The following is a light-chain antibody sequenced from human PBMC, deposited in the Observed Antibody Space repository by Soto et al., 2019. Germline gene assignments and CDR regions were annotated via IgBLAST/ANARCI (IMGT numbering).Light chain of an antibody. Sequence: QSVLTQPASVSGSPGQSITISCTGTSSDVGGYNYVCWYQQRPGKAPKLMIYEVSNRPSGVSRRFSGSKSGNTASLTISGLQAEDEADYYCSSYTSSSTLYVFGTGTKLTVL. CDR2: EVS. J-gene: IGLJ1*01. CDR1: SSDVGGYNY. CDR3: SSYTSSSTLYV. V-gene: IGLV2-14*01.